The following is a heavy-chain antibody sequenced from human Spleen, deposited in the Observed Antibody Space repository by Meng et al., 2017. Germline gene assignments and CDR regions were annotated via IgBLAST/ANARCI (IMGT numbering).Heavy chain of an antibody. CDR2: INPKSGDT. Sequence: ASVKVSCKPSGYNFPDYYIHWVRRAPGQGLEWMGWINPKSGDTHYAQKFQARVTMTGDTSTSTAYMELSGLRSDDTAMYYCARDEDISAAGKLFGDYWGQGTLVTVSS. J-gene: IGHJ4*02. V-gene: IGHV1-2*02. CDR3: ARDEDISAAGKLFGDY. D-gene: IGHD6-25*01. CDR1: GYNFPDYY.